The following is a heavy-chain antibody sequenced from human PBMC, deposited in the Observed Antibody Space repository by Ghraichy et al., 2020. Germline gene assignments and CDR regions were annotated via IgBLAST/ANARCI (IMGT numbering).Heavy chain of an antibody. Sequence: GGSLRLSCAASGFTFSTYNMNWVRQAPGKGLEWLSSISSSSSTISYADSVKGRFTISRDNAKNSLYLQMNNLRDEDTAVYYCARKDYFNSGTYYIPFFYYSGQGTLVTVSS. D-gene: IGHD3-10*01. CDR2: ISSSSSTI. V-gene: IGHV3-48*02. CDR1: GFTFSTYN. J-gene: IGHJ4*02. CDR3: ARKDYFNSGTYYIPFFYY.